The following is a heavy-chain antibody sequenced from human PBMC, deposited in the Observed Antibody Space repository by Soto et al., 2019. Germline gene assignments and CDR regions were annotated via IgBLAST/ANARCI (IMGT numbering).Heavy chain of an antibody. CDR1: GFTFSSYA. Sequence: PVGSLRLSCAASGFTFSSYAMSWVRQAPGKGLEWVSAISGSGGSTYYADSVKGRFTISRDNSKNTLYLQMNSLRAEDPAVYYCAAGYSYGYWHYWGQGTLVTVSS. D-gene: IGHD5-18*01. V-gene: IGHV3-23*01. CDR3: AAGYSYGYWHY. J-gene: IGHJ4*02. CDR2: ISGSGGST.